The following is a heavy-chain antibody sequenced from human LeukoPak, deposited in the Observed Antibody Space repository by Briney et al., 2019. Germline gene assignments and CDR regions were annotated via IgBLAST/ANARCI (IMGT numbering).Heavy chain of an antibody. CDR3: ADTVNYYYYMDV. D-gene: IGHD4-11*01. J-gene: IGHJ6*03. V-gene: IGHV1-18*03. CDR1: GYTFTSYG. Sequence: ASVKVSCKASGYTFTSYGISWVRQAPGQGLEWMGWISAYNGNTNYAQKLQGRVTMTTDTSTSTAYMELRSLRSDDMAVYYCADTVNYYYYMDVWGKGTTVTVSS. CDR2: ISAYNGNT.